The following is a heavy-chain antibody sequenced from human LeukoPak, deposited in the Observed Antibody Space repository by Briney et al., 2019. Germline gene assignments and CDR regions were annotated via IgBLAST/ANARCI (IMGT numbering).Heavy chain of an antibody. V-gene: IGHV4-30-4*01. CDR2: IYYSGST. CDR1: GGSISSGDYY. CDR3: ARDVWFGGYCAFDI. D-gene: IGHD3-10*01. Sequence: PSQTLSLTCTVSGGSISSGDYYWRWIRQPPGRGLEWIAYIYYSGSTYYNPSPKSRVTISVDTSKNQFSLKLSSVTAADTAVYYCARDVWFGGYCAFDIWGQGTMVTVPS. J-gene: IGHJ3*02.